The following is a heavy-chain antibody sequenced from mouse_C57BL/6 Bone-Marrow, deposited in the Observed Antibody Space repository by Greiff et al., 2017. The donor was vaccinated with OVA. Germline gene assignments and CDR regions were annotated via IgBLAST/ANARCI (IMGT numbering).Heavy chain of an antibody. V-gene: IGHV1-19*01. Sequence: EVQLQQSGPVLVKPGASVKMSCKASGYTFTDYYMNWVKQSPGTSLEWIGVINPYTGGTSYNQKFKGKATLTVDKSSSTAYMELNSLTSEDSAVYVCSRLSVDYGSSPYYFDNWGQGTTLTVSS. CDR1: GYTFTDYY. CDR2: INPYTGGT. D-gene: IGHD1-1*01. J-gene: IGHJ2*01. CDR3: SRLSVDYGSSPYYFDN.